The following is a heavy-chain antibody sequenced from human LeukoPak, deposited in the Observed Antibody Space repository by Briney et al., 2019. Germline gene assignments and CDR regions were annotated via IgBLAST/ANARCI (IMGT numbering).Heavy chain of an antibody. CDR3: ARGVWGSYRHDY. CDR2: INSDGSST. CDR1: GFTFSSYW. V-gene: IGHV3-74*01. D-gene: IGHD3-16*02. J-gene: IGHJ4*02. Sequence: PGGALRLSCAASGFTFSSYWMHWVRQAPGKGLVWVSRINSDGSSTSYADSVKGRFTISRDNAKNTLYLQMNGLRAEDTAVYYCARGVWGSYRHDYWGQGTLVTVSS.